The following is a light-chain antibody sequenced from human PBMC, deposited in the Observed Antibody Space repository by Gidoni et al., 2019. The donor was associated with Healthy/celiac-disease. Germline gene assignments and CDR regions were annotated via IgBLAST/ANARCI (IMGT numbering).Light chain of an antibody. CDR2: KAS. J-gene: IGKJ1*01. CDR3: QQYNSYWT. Sequence: DIQMLKSPSTLSASVGDRVTITGRASQSISSWLAWYQQKPGKAPKLLIYKASSLESGVPSRFSGSGSGTEFTLTISSLQPDDFATYYCQQYNSYWTFXQXTKVEIK. V-gene: IGKV1-5*03. CDR1: QSISSW.